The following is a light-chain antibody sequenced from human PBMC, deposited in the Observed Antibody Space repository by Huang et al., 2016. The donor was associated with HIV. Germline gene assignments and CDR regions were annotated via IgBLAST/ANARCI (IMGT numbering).Light chain of an antibody. CDR2: SGS. J-gene: IGKJ1*01. V-gene: IGKV3D-15*03. CDR1: QTVNNK. CDR3: QQFFLWPWT. Sequence: ILMSQSPATLSVSPGDSATLSCRTNQTVNNKVAWFQQKLGQAPRLIIYSGSVRASSIGVPDRFLGRQSGTEFTLSITNVQSEDLAVYYCQQFFLWPWTFGQGTRV.